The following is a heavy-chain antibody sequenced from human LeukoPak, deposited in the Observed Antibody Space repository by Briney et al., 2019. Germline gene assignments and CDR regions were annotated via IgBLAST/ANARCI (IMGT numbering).Heavy chain of an antibody. J-gene: IGHJ4*02. Sequence: PGGSLRLSCAASGFTFSSYSMNWVRQAPGKGLEWVSYISSSSSTIYYADSVKGRFTISRDNAKNSLYLQMNSLRAEDTAVYYCARDREYGGNSGDYWGQGTLVTVSS. D-gene: IGHD4-23*01. CDR1: GFTFSSYS. CDR2: ISSSSSTI. CDR3: ARDREYGGNSGDY. V-gene: IGHV3-48*04.